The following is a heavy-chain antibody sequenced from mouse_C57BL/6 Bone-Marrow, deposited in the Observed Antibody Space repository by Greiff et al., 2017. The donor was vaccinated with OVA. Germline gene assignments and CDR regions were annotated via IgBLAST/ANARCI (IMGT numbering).Heavy chain of an antibody. Sequence: EVQLQQSGPVLARPGASVKMSCKTSGYTFTSYWMHWVKQRPGQGLEWIGAIYPGNSDTSYNQKFKGKAKLTAVTSASTAYMELSSLTNEDSAVYYRTPLTYGNPWYFDVWGTGTTVTVSS. CDR1: GYTFTSYW. J-gene: IGHJ1*03. V-gene: IGHV1-5*01. D-gene: IGHD2-1*01. CDR2: IYPGNSDT. CDR3: TPLTYGNPWYFDV.